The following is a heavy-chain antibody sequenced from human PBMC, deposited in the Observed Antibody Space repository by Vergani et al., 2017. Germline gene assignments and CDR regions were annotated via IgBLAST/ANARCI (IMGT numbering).Heavy chain of an antibody. D-gene: IGHD3-22*01. CDR1: GGSITYGAFY. J-gene: IGHJ5*02. CDR2: IYYSENK. Sequence: QLQLQQSGPGLVKPSETLFLTCTVSGGSITYGAFYWGWIRQSPGKGLEWIGSIYYSENKFYNPSLESRVTLSIDTTKNQFSLKLKSVTAADTAVYYCARGFRDEGMIYGGTVENWFDPWGQGTLVTVSS. V-gene: IGHV4-39*01. CDR3: ARGFRDEGMIYGGTVENWFDP.